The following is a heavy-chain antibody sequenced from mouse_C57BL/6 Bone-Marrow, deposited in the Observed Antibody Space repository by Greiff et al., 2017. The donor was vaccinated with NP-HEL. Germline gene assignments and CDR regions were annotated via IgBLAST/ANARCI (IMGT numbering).Heavy chain of an antibody. CDR2: IRSKSSNYAT. Sequence: EVKLVESGGGLVQPKGSLKLSCAASGFTFNTYAMHWVRQAPGKGLEWVARIRSKSSNYATYYADSVKDRFTISRDYSQSMLYLQMNILNTEDTAMYYCVREVYYYGSWYFYVWGTGTTVTVSS. CDR3: VREVYYYGSWYFYV. CDR1: GFTFNTYA. D-gene: IGHD1-1*01. V-gene: IGHV10-3*01. J-gene: IGHJ1*03.